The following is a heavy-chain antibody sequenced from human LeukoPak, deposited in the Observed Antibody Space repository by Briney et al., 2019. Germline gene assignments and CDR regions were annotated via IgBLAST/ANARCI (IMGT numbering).Heavy chain of an antibody. CDR1: GYTFTSYG. V-gene: IGHV1-18*01. CDR3: ATDRGPRLNYYYYGMDV. J-gene: IGHJ6*02. Sequence: EASVKVSCKASGYTFTSYGISWVRQAPGQGLEWMGWISAYNGNTDYAQKLQGRVTMTTDTSTSTAYMELRSLRSEDTAVYYCATDRGPRLNYYYYGMDVWGQGTTVTVSS. D-gene: IGHD4/OR15-4a*01. CDR2: ISAYNGNT.